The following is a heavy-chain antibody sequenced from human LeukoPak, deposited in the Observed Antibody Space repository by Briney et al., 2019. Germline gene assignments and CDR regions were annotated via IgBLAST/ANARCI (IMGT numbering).Heavy chain of an antibody. J-gene: IGHJ6*04. Sequence: ASVKVSCKASVYTFTSYYMHWVRQAPGQGLEWMGIINTSGGSTSYAQKCQGRVTMTRDTSTSTVYMELSSLRSEDTAVYYCARDVREYYGSGSYYYYYGMDVWGKGTTVTVSS. CDR1: VYTFTSYY. V-gene: IGHV1-46*01. CDR3: ARDVREYYGSGSYYYYYGMDV. CDR2: INTSGGST. D-gene: IGHD3-10*01.